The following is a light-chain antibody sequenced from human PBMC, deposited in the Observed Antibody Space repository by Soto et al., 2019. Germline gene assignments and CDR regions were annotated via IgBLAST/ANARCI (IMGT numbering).Light chain of an antibody. CDR2: DVS. J-gene: IGLJ1*01. CDR3: SSYTSSSTLYV. Sequence: QTALTQPASVYGSPGQSITISCTGTSSDVGGYNYVSWYQQHPGKAPKLMIYDVSNRPSGVSNRFSGSKSGNMASLTISGLQAEDEADYYCSSYTSSSTLYVFGTGTKLTVL. CDR1: SSDVGGYNY. V-gene: IGLV2-14*01.